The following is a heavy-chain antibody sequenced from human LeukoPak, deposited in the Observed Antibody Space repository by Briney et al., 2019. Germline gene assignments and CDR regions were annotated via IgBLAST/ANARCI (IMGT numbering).Heavy chain of an antibody. V-gene: IGHV3-30*04. J-gene: IGHJ6*03. CDR1: GFTFSSYA. D-gene: IGHD3-10*01. Sequence: GRSLRLSCAASGFTFSSYAMHWVRQAPGKGLEWVAVISYDGSYKDYADSVKGRFTISRDNSKNTLYLQMNSLRAEDTAVYYCATPVPHGSDPSLYYYYMDVWGKGTTVTISS. CDR3: ATPVPHGSDPSLYYYYMDV. CDR2: ISYDGSYK.